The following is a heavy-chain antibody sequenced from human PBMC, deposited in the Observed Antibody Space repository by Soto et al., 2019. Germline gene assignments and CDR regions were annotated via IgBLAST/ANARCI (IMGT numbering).Heavy chain of an antibody. D-gene: IGHD3-10*01. Sequence: QVQLVQSGAEVKKPGSSVKVSCKASGGTFSSYTISWVRQAPGQGLEWMGRIIPILGIANYAQKFQGRVTITADKSTSTAYMELSSLRSEDTAVYYCARDPLFGSGSYFPGDWFDPWGQGTLVTVSS. CDR1: GGTFSSYT. V-gene: IGHV1-69*08. CDR3: ARDPLFGSGSYFPGDWFDP. CDR2: IIPILGIA. J-gene: IGHJ5*02.